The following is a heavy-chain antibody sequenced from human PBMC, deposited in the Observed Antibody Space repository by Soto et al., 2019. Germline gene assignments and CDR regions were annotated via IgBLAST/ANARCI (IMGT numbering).Heavy chain of an antibody. J-gene: IGHJ6*02. V-gene: IGHV4-31*03. CDR3: ARAPIPNWNYYGMDV. CDR1: GGSVNSGGYH. Sequence: QVQLQESGPGQVKPSQTLSLTCTVSGGSVNSGGYHWSWIRQHPGKGLEWIGDIYYSGSTYYNPSLKRRVTISIDTSTNHCSLHLSALTAADTAVYYCARAPIPNWNYYGMDVWGQGTTVTVSS. D-gene: IGHD1-1*01. CDR2: IYYSGST.